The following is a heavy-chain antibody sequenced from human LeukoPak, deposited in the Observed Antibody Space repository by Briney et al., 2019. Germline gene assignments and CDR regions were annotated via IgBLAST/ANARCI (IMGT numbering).Heavy chain of an antibody. CDR2: IYHSGST. V-gene: IGHV4-30-2*01. CDR3: ARGGMADTSGAYFDY. CDR1: GGSIISGSYS. D-gene: IGHD3-22*01. Sequence: SQTLSLTCAVSGGSIISGSYSWSWIRQPLGKGPEWIGFIYHSGSTYYNPSLESRVTISVDRSKNQFSLKLSSVTAADTAVYYCARGGMADTSGAYFDYWGQGILVTVSS. J-gene: IGHJ4*02.